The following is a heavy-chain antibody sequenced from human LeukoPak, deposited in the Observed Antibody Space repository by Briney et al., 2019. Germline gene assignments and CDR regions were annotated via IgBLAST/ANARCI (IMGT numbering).Heavy chain of an antibody. V-gene: IGHV4-31*11. Sequence: SETLSLTCAVYGGSFSGYYWSWIRQHPGKGLEWIGYIYYSGSTYYNPSLKSRVTISVDTSKNQFSLKLSSVTAADTAVYYCARRFTFGGEDYFDYWGQGTLVTVSS. D-gene: IGHD3-16*01. CDR1: GGSFSGYY. J-gene: IGHJ4*02. CDR2: IYYSGST. CDR3: ARRFTFGGEDYFDY.